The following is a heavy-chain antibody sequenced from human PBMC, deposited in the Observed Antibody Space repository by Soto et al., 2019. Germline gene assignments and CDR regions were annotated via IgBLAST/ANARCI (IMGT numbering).Heavy chain of an antibody. CDR3: ARAPLEYSSPRHAFDI. Sequence: ASVKVSCKASGYTFTGYYMHWVRQAPGQGLEWMGWINPNSGGTNYAQKFQGWVTMTRDTSISTAYMELSRLRSDDTAVYYCARAPLEYSSPRHAFDIWGQGTMVTVSS. D-gene: IGHD6-6*01. CDR2: INPNSGGT. J-gene: IGHJ3*02. V-gene: IGHV1-2*04. CDR1: GYTFTGYY.